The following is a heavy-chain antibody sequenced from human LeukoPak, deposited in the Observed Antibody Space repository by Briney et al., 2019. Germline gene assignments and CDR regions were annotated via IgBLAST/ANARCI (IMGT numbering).Heavy chain of an antibody. Sequence: SETLSLTCTVSGYSLSSGYYWGWIRQPPGKGLEWIGYIYYSGSTNYNPSLKSRVTISVDTSKNQFSLKLSSVTAADTAVYYCARSYYYDSSGYYYDYYMDVWGKGTTVTISS. CDR1: GYSLSSGYY. CDR3: ARSYYYDSSGYYYDYYMDV. D-gene: IGHD3-22*01. CDR2: IYYSGST. J-gene: IGHJ6*03. V-gene: IGHV4-61*01.